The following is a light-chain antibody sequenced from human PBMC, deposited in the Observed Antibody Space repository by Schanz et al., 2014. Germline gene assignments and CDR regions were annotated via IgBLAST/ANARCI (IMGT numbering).Light chain of an antibody. CDR1: QSVASNF. Sequence: EIVLTQSSGTLSLSPGERATLSCRASQSVASNFLAWYQQKPGQAPRLLIYGASTRATGIPARFSGSGSGTEFTLTISSLQSEDFAVYYCQQYNNWPPWTFGQGTKVEIK. V-gene: IGKV3-15*01. CDR2: GAS. CDR3: QQYNNWPPWT. J-gene: IGKJ1*01.